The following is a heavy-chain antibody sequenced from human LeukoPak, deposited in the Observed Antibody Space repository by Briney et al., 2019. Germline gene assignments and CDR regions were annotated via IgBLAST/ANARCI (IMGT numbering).Heavy chain of an antibody. J-gene: IGHJ4*02. CDR3: ARDFYDGFALDY. D-gene: IGHD2/OR15-2a*01. CDR2: IFSSSTYI. V-gene: IGHV3-21*03. CDR1: GFAFNTYS. Sequence: PGESLRLSCAASGFAFNTYSMNWVRQAPGKGLEWVSFIFSSSTYIYYTDSVKGRFTISRDNARNSLYLQMDNLRAEDTGVYYCARDFYDGFALDYWGRGTLVTVSS.